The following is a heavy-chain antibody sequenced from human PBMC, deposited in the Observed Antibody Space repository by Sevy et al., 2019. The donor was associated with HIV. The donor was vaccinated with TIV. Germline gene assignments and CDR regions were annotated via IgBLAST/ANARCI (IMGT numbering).Heavy chain of an antibody. D-gene: IGHD2-8*02. CDR3: TTDVYKYWNYYDY. Sequence: GGSLRLSCAASGLTFSNVWMSWVRQAPGNGLEWVGSIKSKTDGGTTDYAAPVKGRFTISREDSKNTLYLQMNSLKTEDTAVYYCTTDVYKYWNYYDYSGQGTVVTVSS. CDR2: IKSKTDGGTT. V-gene: IGHV3-15*01. J-gene: IGHJ4*02. CDR1: GLTFSNVW.